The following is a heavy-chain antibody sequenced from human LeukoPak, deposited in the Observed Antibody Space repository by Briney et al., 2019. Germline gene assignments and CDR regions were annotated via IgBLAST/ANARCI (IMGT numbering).Heavy chain of an antibody. CDR1: GYTLTDLS. D-gene: IGHD1-26*01. Sequence: ASVKVSCKVSGYTLTDLSMHWVRQAPGRGLEWLGGFDPQEGHTIYAQKFQGRVTMTEDTSTSTAYMELSSLRSEDTAVYFCSGAPKVGPTVYASHMWGQGTMVTVSA. CDR2: FDPQEGHT. CDR3: SGAPKVGPTVYASHM. V-gene: IGHV1-24*01. J-gene: IGHJ3*02.